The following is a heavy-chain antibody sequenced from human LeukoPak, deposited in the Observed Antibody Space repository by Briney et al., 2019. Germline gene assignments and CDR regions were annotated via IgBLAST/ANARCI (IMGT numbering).Heavy chain of an antibody. CDR2: ISTDGSNT. CDR3: AKDPLEQLSTIYFQN. J-gene: IGHJ1*01. V-gene: IGHV3-74*01. D-gene: IGHD6-6*01. CDR1: GFSLNNYW. Sequence: GGSLRLSCVASGFSLNNYWMHWVRQVPGKGLVWVSRISTDGSNTAYADSVRGRFTISRDNAKNSLYLQMNSLRAEDTAVYYCAKDPLEQLSTIYFQNWGQGTLVTVSS.